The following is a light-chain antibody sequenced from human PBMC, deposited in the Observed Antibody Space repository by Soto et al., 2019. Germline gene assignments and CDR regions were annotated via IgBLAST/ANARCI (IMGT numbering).Light chain of an antibody. CDR1: SSDVGAYNY. CDR2: EVR. V-gene: IGLV2-14*01. J-gene: IGLJ3*02. Sequence: QSALTQPASVSGSPGQSITISCTGTSSDVGAYNYVSWYQQHPGKAPKLMIYEVRNRPSGVSDRFSGSRSGNTASLTISGLQAEDESDYYCSSYTSSSTWVFGGGTKLTGL. CDR3: SSYTSSSTWV.